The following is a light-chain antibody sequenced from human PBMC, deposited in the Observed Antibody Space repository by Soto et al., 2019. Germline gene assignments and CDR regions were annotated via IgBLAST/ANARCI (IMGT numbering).Light chain of an antibody. CDR1: QSISNW. J-gene: IGKJ1*01. V-gene: IGKV1-5*03. Sequence: DIQMTQSPSTLSASVGDRVTITCRASQSISNWFAWYQQKPGKAPKLLIYKASTLESGVPSRLNGSASGTEFTLTISSMQPADFASYYCQQYNNYWTFGHGTKVDIK. CDR2: KAS. CDR3: QQYNNYWT.